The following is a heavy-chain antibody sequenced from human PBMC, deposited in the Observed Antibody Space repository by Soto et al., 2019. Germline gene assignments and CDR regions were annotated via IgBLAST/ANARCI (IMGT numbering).Heavy chain of an antibody. D-gene: IGHD1-1*01. CDR2: VHISGHG. Sequence: PSETLSLTCTLSGGSVRAPDWWDWVRQSPDKGLEWIAEVHISGHGNYNPSLRSRVSVSIDSSKNQFYLNLNSVTAADTAIYYCARVRQGCPANNCYFDPWGQGTQVTVSS. CDR1: GGSVRAPDW. V-gene: IGHV4-4*02. J-gene: IGHJ5*01. CDR3: ARVRQGCPANNCYFDP.